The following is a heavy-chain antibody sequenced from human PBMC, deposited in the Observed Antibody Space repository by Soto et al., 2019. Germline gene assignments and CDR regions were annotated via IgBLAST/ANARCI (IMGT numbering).Heavy chain of an antibody. V-gene: IGHV3-30-3*01. Sequence: PGGSLRLSCAASGFTFSSYAMHWVRQAPGKGLEWVAVISYDGSNKYYADSVKGRFTISRDNSKNTLYLQMNSLRAEDTAVYYCARDRSLTYYYDSSGYDLGYWGQGTLVTVSS. J-gene: IGHJ4*02. D-gene: IGHD3-22*01. CDR3: ARDRSLTYYYDSSGYDLGY. CDR1: GFTFSSYA. CDR2: ISYDGSNK.